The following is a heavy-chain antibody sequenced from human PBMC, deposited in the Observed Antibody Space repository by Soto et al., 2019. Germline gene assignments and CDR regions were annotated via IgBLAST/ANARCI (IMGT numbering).Heavy chain of an antibody. J-gene: IGHJ6*02. Sequence: PGESLKISCAASGFTFSHYVLSWVRQAPGGGLEWVSSISGSGSSVYLADSVRGRFAMSRDLSTNTVSLQMNSLTVEDTAIYYCAKVRASYLSASYFYYGLEVWGQGTTVTVSS. D-gene: IGHD2-21*01. CDR1: GFTFSHYV. CDR2: ISGSGSSV. CDR3: AKVRASYLSASYFYYGLEV. V-gene: IGHV3-23*01.